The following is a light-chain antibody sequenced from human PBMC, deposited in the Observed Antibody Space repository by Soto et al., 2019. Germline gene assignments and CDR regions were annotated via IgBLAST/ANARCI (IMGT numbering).Light chain of an antibody. CDR3: QQSYSRPRT. CDR2: TAS. J-gene: IGKJ1*01. Sequence: DIQMTQSPSSVSASVGDRVTITGRASQSISSYLNWYQQKPGKAPXLLIYTASSLESGVPSRFSGSGSGTDFPLTITSLQPEDFATYFCQQSYSRPRTFGQGTRWIS. V-gene: IGKV1-39*01. CDR1: QSISSY.